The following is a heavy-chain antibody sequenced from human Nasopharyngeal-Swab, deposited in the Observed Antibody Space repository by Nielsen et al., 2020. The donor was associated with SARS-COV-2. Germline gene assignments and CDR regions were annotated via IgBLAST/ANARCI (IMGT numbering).Heavy chain of an antibody. CDR2: ISAYNGNT. Sequence: ASVKVSCKASGYTFTSYGISWVRQAPGQGLEWMGWISAYNGNTNYAQKLQGRVTMTTDTSTSTAHMELRSLRSDDTAVYYCARNYYDSSGYYGEQDWGQGTLVTVSS. J-gene: IGHJ4*02. CDR1: GYTFTSYG. V-gene: IGHV1-18*04. CDR3: ARNYYDSSGYYGEQD. D-gene: IGHD3-22*01.